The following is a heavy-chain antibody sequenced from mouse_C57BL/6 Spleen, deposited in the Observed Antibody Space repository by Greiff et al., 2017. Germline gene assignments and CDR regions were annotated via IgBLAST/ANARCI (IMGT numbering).Heavy chain of an antibody. V-gene: IGHV1-80*01. CDR2: IYPGDGDT. CDR3: ARWLLRYYYAMDY. J-gene: IGHJ4*01. Sequence: QVQLQQSGAELVKPGASVKISCKASGYAFSSYWMNWVKQRPGKGLEWIGQIYPGDGDTNYNGKFKGKATLTADKSSSTAYMQLSSLTSEDSAVYFCARWLLRYYYAMDYWGQGTSVTVSS. CDR1: GYAFSSYW. D-gene: IGHD2-3*01.